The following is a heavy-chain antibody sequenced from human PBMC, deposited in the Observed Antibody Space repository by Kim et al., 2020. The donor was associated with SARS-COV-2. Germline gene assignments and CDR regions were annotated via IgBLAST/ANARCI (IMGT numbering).Heavy chain of an antibody. D-gene: IGHD6-13*01. CDR3: ARDHTGGSWYGLDY. Sequence: SETLSLTCTVSGGSISSGGYYWSWIRQHPGNGLEWIGYIYYSGVTYYNPSLKSRAIISVDTFKNQFSLNLNSVTAADTAVYYCARDHTGGSWYGLDYYGQRTLVTVSS. V-gene: IGHV4-31*03. J-gene: IGHJ4*02. CDR1: GGSISSGGYY. CDR2: IYYSGVT.